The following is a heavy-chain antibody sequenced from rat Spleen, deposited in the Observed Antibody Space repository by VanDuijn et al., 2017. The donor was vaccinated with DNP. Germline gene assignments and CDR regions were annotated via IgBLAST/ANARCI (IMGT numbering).Heavy chain of an antibody. CDR1: GFTFSDFP. Sequence: EVHLVESGGGLVQPGRSMKLSCAASGFTFSDFPMAWVRQTPTKGLEWVATISTSGGTTYYRDSVRGRFTISRDTAETTLYLQMNSLRSEDTATYYCTRLVGSPFDYWGQGVMVTVSS. CDR3: TRLVGSPFDY. D-gene: IGHD5-1*01. CDR2: ISTSGGTT. J-gene: IGHJ2*01. V-gene: IGHV5-46*01.